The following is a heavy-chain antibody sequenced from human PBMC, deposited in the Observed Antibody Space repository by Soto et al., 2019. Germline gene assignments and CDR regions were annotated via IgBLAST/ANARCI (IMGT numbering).Heavy chain of an antibody. CDR2: IGSKTNNYAT. CDR1: GFTFSGSA. D-gene: IGHD4-17*01. Sequence: GGSLRLSCAASGFTFSGSAMHWVRQASGKGLEWVGRIGSKTNNYATAYAAPVKGRFTISRDDSKNTAYLHTNSLKIEDTAVYYCTVTTVTTLYYYAMDVWGQGTTVTVYS. J-gene: IGHJ6*02. V-gene: IGHV3-73*01. CDR3: TVTTVTTLYYYAMDV.